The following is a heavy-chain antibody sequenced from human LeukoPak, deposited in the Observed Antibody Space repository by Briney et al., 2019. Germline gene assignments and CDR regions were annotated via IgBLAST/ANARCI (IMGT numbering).Heavy chain of an antibody. CDR1: GFTFSSYA. CDR2: ISYDGSNK. D-gene: IGHD4-11*01. Sequence: PGGSLRLSCAASGFTFSSYAMHWVRQAPGMGLEWVAVISYDGSNKYYADSVKGRFTISRDNSKNTLYLQMNSLRAEDTAVYYCASTVTTSFGWFDPWGQGTLVTVSS. J-gene: IGHJ5*02. V-gene: IGHV3-30*01. CDR3: ASTVTTSFGWFDP.